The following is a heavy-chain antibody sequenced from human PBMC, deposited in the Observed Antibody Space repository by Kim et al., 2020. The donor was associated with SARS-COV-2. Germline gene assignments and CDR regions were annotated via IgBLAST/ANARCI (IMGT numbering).Heavy chain of an antibody. V-gene: IGHV3-30*01. J-gene: IGHJ4*02. CDR3: ARDRGRITMIVVEPAYYFDY. Sequence: RFTTSGDKSKNTLYLQMNSLRAEDTAVYYCARDRGRITMIVVEPAYYFDYWGQGTLVTVSS. D-gene: IGHD3-22*01.